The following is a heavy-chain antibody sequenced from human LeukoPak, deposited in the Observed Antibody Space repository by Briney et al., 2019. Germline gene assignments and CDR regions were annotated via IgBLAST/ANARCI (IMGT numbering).Heavy chain of an antibody. Sequence: ASVKVSCKASGYTFTSYGISWVRQATGQGLEWMGWMNPNSGNTGYAQKFRGRVTMTRNTSISTAYMELSSLRSEDTAVYYCAKSIVVVVAATPGLYYGMDVWGQGTTVTVSS. V-gene: IGHV1-8*02. CDR1: GYTFTSYG. CDR2: MNPNSGNT. J-gene: IGHJ6*02. CDR3: AKSIVVVVAATPGLYYGMDV. D-gene: IGHD2-15*01.